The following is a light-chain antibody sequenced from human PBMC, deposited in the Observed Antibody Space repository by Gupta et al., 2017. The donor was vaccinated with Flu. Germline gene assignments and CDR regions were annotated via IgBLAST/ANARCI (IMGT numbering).Light chain of an antibody. CDR2: GAS. J-gene: IGKJ2*01. CDR3: QQYNKWPRT. V-gene: IGKV3-15*01. Sequence: PTTLSVSPGERVSLSCRASQSVTSHLAWYQQKPGQAPRLLIYGASTRATGFPARFSGSGSGTDFTLTISSLQSEDFAVYYCQQYNKWPRTFGQGTKLEIK. CDR1: QSVTSH.